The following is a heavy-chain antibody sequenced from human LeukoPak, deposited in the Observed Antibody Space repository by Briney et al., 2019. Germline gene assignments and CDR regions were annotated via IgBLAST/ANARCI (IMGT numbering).Heavy chain of an antibody. D-gene: IGHD3-22*01. V-gene: IGHV1-69*02. CDR3: ASRDSSVTTPKYYYYGMDV. CDR1: LGTFSSYT. CDR2: IIPILGIA. Sequence: ASVKVSCKASLGTFSSYTISWVRQAPGQGLEWMGRIIPILGIANYAQKFQGRVTITADKSTSTAYMELSSLRSEDTAVYYCASRDSSVTTPKYYYYGMDVWGQGTTVTVSS. J-gene: IGHJ6*02.